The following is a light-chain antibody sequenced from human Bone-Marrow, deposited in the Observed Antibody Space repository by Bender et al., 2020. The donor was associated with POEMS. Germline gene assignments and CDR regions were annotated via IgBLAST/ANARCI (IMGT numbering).Light chain of an antibody. CDR2: EGT. Sequence: QSALTQPASVSGSPGQSITISCTGTRSDVGGYDRVSWYRHSGDKAPKLIIYEGTKRPSGVTNRFSGSKSGNTASLTISGLQAEDETDYYCCSFAGSSPFAYVFGTGTRVTVL. CDR1: RSDVGGYDR. CDR3: CSFAGSSPFAYV. V-gene: IGLV2-23*03. J-gene: IGLJ1*01.